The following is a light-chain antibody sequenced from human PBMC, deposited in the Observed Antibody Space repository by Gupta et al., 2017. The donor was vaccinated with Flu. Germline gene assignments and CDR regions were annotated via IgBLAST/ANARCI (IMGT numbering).Light chain of an antibody. V-gene: IGKV1-5*03. CDR2: QTS. CDR1: QSINNW. Sequence: GDRVTITCRASQSINNWLAWYQQKPGKAPKLLIYQTSNLENEVPSRFSGGGSGTEFTLTISSLQSDDFATYYCQQDAHYPWTFGQGTRV. CDR3: QQDAHYPWT. J-gene: IGKJ1*01.